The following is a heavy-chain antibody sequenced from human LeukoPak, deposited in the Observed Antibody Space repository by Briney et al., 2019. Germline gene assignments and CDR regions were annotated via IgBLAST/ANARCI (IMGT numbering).Heavy chain of an antibody. CDR3: VKGSSGSLDY. CDR1: GFTLSSYA. J-gene: IGHJ4*02. CDR2: ISSNGGST. V-gene: IGHV3-64D*06. D-gene: IGHD1-26*01. Sequence: PGGSLRLSCSASGFTLSSYAMHWVRQAPGKGLEYVSAISSNGGSTYYADSVKGRFTTSRDNSKNTLYLQMSSLRAEDTAVYYCVKGSSGSLDYWGQGTLVTVSS.